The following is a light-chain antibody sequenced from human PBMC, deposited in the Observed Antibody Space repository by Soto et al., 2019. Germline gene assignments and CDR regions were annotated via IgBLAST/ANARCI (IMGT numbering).Light chain of an antibody. CDR2: EDN. Sequence: NFMLTQPHSVSESPGKTVTISCTRSSGSIASNYVQWYQQLPGSAPTTVIYEDNQRPSGVPDRFSGSIDSSSNSASLTISGLKTEDEADYYCQSSDSSNHYVFGTGTKVTVL. J-gene: IGLJ1*01. CDR3: QSSDSSNHYV. CDR1: SGSIASNY. V-gene: IGLV6-57*03.